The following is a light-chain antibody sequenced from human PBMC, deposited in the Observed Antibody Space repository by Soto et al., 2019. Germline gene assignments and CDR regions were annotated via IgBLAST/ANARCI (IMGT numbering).Light chain of an antibody. V-gene: IGLV2-14*01. CDR2: AVT. Sequence: ALTHPASVSWSPGQSITISCTGTSSDVGGYNYVSWYQQHPGKAPKLMIYAVTDRPSGVSSRFSGSKSGNTASLTISGLQAEDEADYYCSSYTSSSTLFGTGTKVTVL. CDR1: SSDVGGYNY. CDR3: SSYTSSSTL. J-gene: IGLJ1*01.